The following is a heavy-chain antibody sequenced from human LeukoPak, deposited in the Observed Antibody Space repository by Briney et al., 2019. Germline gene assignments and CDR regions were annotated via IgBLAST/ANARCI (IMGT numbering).Heavy chain of an antibody. Sequence: SETLSLTCTVSGGSISSYCWNWIRQPPGKGLEWIGHIYYSGSTNYNPSLKSRVTISVDTSKNQFSLKLSSVTAADTAVYYCAKSYMGMGWFDPWGQGTLVTVSS. D-gene: IGHD1-26*01. CDR1: GGSISSYC. J-gene: IGHJ5*02. V-gene: IGHV4-59*01. CDR2: IYYSGST. CDR3: AKSYMGMGWFDP.